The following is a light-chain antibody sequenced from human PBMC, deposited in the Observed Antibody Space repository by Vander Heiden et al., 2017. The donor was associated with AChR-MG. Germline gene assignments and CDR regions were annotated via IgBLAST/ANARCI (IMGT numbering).Light chain of an antibody. V-gene: IGLV3-1*01. Sequence: SYALTQPPSVSVSPGQTSTITCSGDKLGHKFSYWYQQKPGLSPLLIIYEDSKRPSGIPERFSGSNSGNTATLTISGTLAMDEGDYYCQTWDTANFIVFGGGTKLTGL. CDR3: QTWDTANFIV. CDR1: KLGHKF. CDR2: EDS. J-gene: IGLJ2*01.